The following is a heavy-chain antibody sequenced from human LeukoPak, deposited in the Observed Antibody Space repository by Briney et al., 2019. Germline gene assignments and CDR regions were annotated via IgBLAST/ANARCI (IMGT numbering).Heavy chain of an antibody. CDR3: ASLLRLAVAEFYFDY. V-gene: IGHV4-38-2*02. Sequence: SETLSLTCTVSGYSISSGYYWGWIRQPPGKGLEWIGNIYYSGGTYYNPSLKSRLTISVDTSKTQFSLKLSSVTAADTAVYYCASLLRLAVAEFYFDYWGQGTLVTVSS. CDR2: IYYSGGT. D-gene: IGHD6-19*01. CDR1: GYSISSGYY. J-gene: IGHJ4*02.